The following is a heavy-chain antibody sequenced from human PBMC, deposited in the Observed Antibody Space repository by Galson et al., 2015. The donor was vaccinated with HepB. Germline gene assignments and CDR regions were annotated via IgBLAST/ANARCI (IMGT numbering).Heavy chain of an antibody. Sequence: LRLSCAASGFTFSSYSMNWVRQAPGKGLEWVSSISSSSSYIYYADSVKGRFTISRDNAKNSLYLQMNSLRAEDTAVYYCARAMAYYYDSSGLGYWGQGTLVTVSS. CDR2: ISSSSSYI. V-gene: IGHV3-21*01. D-gene: IGHD3-22*01. CDR3: ARAMAYYYDSSGLGY. CDR1: GFTFSSYS. J-gene: IGHJ4*02.